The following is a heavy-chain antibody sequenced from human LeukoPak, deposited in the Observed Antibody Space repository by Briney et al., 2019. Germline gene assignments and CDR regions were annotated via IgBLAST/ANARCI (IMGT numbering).Heavy chain of an antibody. CDR2: IYYTGST. D-gene: IGHD3-22*01. Sequence: SSVTLSLTCSVIGASISSDYWSWIRQAPGKGLEWIGYIYYTGSTNYNPSLKSRVTISADTSMNQFPLKLKSVSAADTAVYYCARGSFGGSAYYYDYWGQGTLVTVSS. V-gene: IGHV4-59*01. J-gene: IGHJ4*02. CDR3: ARGSFGGSAYYYDY. CDR1: GASISSDY.